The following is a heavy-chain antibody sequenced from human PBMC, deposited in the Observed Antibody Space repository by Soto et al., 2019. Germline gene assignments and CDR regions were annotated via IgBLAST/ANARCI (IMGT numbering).Heavy chain of an antibody. CDR1: GFTVSSNY. V-gene: IGHV3-66*02. CDR2: IYSGGST. D-gene: IGHD1-1*01. CDR3: VKDRGTQWNRGNYHFDY. Sequence: GGSLRLSCAASGFTVSSNYMSWVRQAPGKGLEWVSVIYSGGSTYHADSVEGRLTISRDNSKSTLYLQMNSLRPEDTAVYYCVKDRGTQWNRGNYHFDYWGQGTLVTVSS. J-gene: IGHJ4*02.